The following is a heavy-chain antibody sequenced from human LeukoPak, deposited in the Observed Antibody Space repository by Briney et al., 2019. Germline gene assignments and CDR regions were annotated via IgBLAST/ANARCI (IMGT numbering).Heavy chain of an antibody. J-gene: IGHJ6*03. V-gene: IGHV3-23*01. CDR2: LRGDGDT. D-gene: IGHD5-18*01. CDR3: ARELRIVDTTMLSYYYYYYMDV. CDR1: GFTFSNYA. Sequence: GGSLRLSCEASGFTFSNYAMSWVRQAPARGLEWVSSLRGDGDTFYADSVKGRFTLSRDDSRNTLYLQMNSLRAEDTAVYYCARELRIVDTTMLSYYYYYYMDVWGKGTTVTVSS.